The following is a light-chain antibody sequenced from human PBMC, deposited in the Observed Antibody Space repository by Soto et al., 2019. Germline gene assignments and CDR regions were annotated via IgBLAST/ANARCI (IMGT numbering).Light chain of an antibody. CDR2: GTS. V-gene: IGKV3-20*01. J-gene: IGKJ2*01. Sequence: EIVLTQSPGTLSLSPGERATLSCRASQSGDSRYLAWYQQKPGQAPRLLIYGTSNRATGIPDRFSGSASGTDFTLTISRLEPEDFAVYYCQQYDDSPRMYAFGQGTKLESK. CDR3: QQYDDSPRMYA. CDR1: QSGDSRY.